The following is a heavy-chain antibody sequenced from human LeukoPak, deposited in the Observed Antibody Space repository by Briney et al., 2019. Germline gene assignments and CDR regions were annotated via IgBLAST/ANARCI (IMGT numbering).Heavy chain of an antibody. Sequence: ASLKVSCKASGYTFTRYGITWVRQAPGQGLEVRGSIITYDGDTYYAQKFEGRVTMTRDTYTTTAYMELRGLRSDDTALYYCARDVLNRCIGGICPIDDWGQGTLVTVSS. CDR2: IITYDGDT. V-gene: IGHV1-18*04. CDR3: ARDVLNRCIGGICPIDD. J-gene: IGHJ4*02. D-gene: IGHD2-15*01. CDR1: GYTFTRYG.